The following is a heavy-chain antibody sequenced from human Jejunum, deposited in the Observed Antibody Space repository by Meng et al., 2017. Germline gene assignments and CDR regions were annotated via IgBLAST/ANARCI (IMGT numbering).Heavy chain of an antibody. D-gene: IGHD1-14*01. V-gene: IGHV3-7*01. CDR2: IKEDGSGK. CDR3: ARDREPSSYYGLDV. CDR1: GFSFSGRW. J-gene: IGHJ6*02. Sequence: GGSLRLSCATSGFSFSGRWMSWVRQAPGKGLEWVANIKEDGSGKYYVDSVKGRFTISRDNAKNSLYLQMDSLRAEDTAIYYCARDREPSSYYGLDVWGQGTTVTVSS.